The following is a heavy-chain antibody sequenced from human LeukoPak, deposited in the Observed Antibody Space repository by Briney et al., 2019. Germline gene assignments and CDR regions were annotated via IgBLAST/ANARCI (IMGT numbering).Heavy chain of an antibody. J-gene: IGHJ4*02. CDR2: ISGSAHKI. CDR1: GFTFSNYA. D-gene: IGHD5-18*01. V-gene: IGHV3-23*01. Sequence: TGGSLRLSCVASGFTFSNYAMNWVRQAPEKGLDWVSVISGSAHKIRYADSVKGRFTISRDNSENTVYLQMNNLRAEDMALYYCAGRVTGYSSGYVYWGQGTLVTVSS. CDR3: AGRVTGYSSGYVY.